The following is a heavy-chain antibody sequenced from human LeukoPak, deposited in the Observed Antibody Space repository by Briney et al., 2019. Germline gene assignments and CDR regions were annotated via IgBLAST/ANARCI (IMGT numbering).Heavy chain of an antibody. CDR2: IYYSGST. Sequence: SETLSLTCTVSGDSISSYYWSWIRQPPGKGLEWIGHIYYSGSTNSNPSLKSRVTISVDTSKNQFSLKLSSVTAADTAIYYCTRTLNPPNLNWYFDYWGQGILVTVSS. D-gene: IGHD1-1*01. CDR3: TRTLNPPNLNWYFDY. V-gene: IGHV4-59*12. CDR1: GDSISSYY. J-gene: IGHJ4*02.